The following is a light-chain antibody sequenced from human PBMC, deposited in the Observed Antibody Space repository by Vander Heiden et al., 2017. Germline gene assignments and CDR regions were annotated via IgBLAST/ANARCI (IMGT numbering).Light chain of an antibody. J-gene: IGKJ2*01. CDR3: QQLNSYPYT. V-gene: IGKV1-9*01. CDR2: AAS. Sequence: QLTQSPSFLSASVGDRVTITCRARQGIRSQLAWYQQKTGKAPKLLIYAASTLQSGVPSRFSGSGSGTEFTLTISSLQPEDFATYYCQQLNSYPYTFGQGTKLEIK. CDR1: QGIRSQ.